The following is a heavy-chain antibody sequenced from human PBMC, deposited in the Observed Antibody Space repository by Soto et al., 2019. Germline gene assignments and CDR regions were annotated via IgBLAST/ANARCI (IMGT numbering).Heavy chain of an antibody. CDR2: ISGSGGST. CDR3: AKAGEGGPSSWYGLLVGYYGMDV. Sequence: EVQLLESGGGLVQPGGSLRLSCAASGFTFSSYAMSWVRQAPGKGLEWVSAISGSGGSTYYADSVKGRFTISRDNSKNTLYLQMNSLRAEDTAVYYCAKAGEGGPSSWYGLLVGYYGMDVWGQGTTVTVSS. CDR1: GFTFSSYA. V-gene: IGHV3-23*01. J-gene: IGHJ6*02. D-gene: IGHD6-13*01.